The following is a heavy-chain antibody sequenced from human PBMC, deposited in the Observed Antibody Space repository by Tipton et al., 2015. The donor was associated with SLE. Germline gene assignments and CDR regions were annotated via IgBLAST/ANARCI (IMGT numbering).Heavy chain of an antibody. CDR3: ARGWGSWPYYFDY. Sequence: TLSLTCTVSGGSMSTYYWSWIRQPPGKGLEWIGYIYHSGSTNYNPSLRSRVTISVDTSKNQFSLKLSSVTAADTAVYYCARGWGSWPYYFDYWGQGALVTVSS. D-gene: IGHD6-13*01. CDR1: GGSMSTYY. CDR2: IYHSGST. V-gene: IGHV4-59*01. J-gene: IGHJ4*02.